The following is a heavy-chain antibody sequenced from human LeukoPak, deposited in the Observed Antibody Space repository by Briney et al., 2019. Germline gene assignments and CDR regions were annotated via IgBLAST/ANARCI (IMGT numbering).Heavy chain of an antibody. J-gene: IGHJ4*02. CDR3: AKALGYSGYDFPDY. V-gene: IGHV3-21*04. D-gene: IGHD5-12*01. Sequence: GGSLRLSCAASGFTFSSYSINWVRQAPGRGLEWVSSISSTSSYIYYADSVKGRFTISRDNSKNTLYLQMNSLRAEDTALYYCAKALGYSGYDFPDYWGQGTLVTVSS. CDR1: GFTFSSYS. CDR2: ISSTSSYI.